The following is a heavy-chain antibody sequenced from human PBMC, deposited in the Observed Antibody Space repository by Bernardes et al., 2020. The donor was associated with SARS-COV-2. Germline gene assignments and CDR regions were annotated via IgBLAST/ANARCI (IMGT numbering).Heavy chain of an antibody. CDR1: GFTFGDYG. CDR2: IRSNTYGGAT. J-gene: IGHJ5*02. CDR3: TGDLIYSSGWP. D-gene: IGHD6-19*01. Sequence: GGSLRLSCTASGFTFGDYGMSWVRQAPGKGLEWLGFIRSNTYGGATEYAASVKGRFTISRDDSKSIAYLQMNSLKTEDTAVYYCTGDLIYSSGWPWGQGTLVTVSS. V-gene: IGHV3-49*04.